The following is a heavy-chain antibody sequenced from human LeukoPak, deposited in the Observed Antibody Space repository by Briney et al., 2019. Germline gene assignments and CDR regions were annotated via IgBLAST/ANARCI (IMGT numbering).Heavy chain of an antibody. D-gene: IGHD2-15*01. CDR3: ARDVSCSGGSCYFGYYFDY. J-gene: IGHJ4*02. CDR1: GFTFSSYW. Sequence: GGSLRLSCAASGFTFSSYWMHWVRQAPGKGLVWVSRINSDGSSTGYADSVKGRFTISRDNAKNSLYLQMNSLRAEDTAVYYCARDVSCSGGSCYFGYYFDYWGQGTLVTVSS. V-gene: IGHV3-74*01. CDR2: INSDGSST.